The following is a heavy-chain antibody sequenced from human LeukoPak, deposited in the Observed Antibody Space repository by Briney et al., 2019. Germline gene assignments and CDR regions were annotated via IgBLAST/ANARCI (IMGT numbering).Heavy chain of an antibody. CDR1: GFTFSSYA. J-gene: IGHJ4*02. V-gene: IGHV3-30-3*01. Sequence: PGRSLRLSCAASGFTFSSYAMHWVRQAPGKGLEWVAVISYDGSNKYYADSVKGRFTISRDTSKNTLCLHMNSLRADDTAMYYCVRDRCSSCHYFDCWGQGTLVTVSS. D-gene: IGHD2-2*01. CDR3: VRDRCSSCHYFDC. CDR2: ISYDGSNK.